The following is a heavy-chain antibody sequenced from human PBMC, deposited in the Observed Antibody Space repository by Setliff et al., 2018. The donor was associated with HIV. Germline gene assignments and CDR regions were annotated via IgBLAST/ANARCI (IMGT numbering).Heavy chain of an antibody. V-gene: IGHV3-43D*03. CDR1: GFTFDDYA. CDR2: INWNGGRT. D-gene: IGHD3-16*01. Sequence: GGSLRLSCAASGFTFDDYAMYWVRQAPGKALGWVSLINWNGGRTFYSDSVKGRFTISRDNSENSLYLEMRSLRLEDTALYSCAKSTGSVLGTYYFDYWGQGTMVTVSS. J-gene: IGHJ4*02. CDR3: AKSTGSVLGTYYFDY.